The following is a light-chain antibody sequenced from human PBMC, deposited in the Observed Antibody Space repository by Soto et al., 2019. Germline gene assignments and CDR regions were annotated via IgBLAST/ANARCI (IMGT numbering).Light chain of an antibody. V-gene: IGKV3-20*01. Sequence: IVLTQSPGTLSLSPGERATLSCRASQGVSRTYVAWYQQKPGQAPRLLISGTSTRATGVPDRFSGSGSGTAFTLTIGRLGPEDSAVYYCQQYGALVHSFGQGTKLE. CDR3: QQYGALVHS. J-gene: IGKJ2*03. CDR1: QGVSRTY. CDR2: GTS.